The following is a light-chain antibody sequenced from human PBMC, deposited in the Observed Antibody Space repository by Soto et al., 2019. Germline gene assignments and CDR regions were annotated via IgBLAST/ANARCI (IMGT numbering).Light chain of an antibody. CDR2: DAS. CDR3: QQYNSYSWT. CDR1: QSISSW. Sequence: DIQMTQSPSTLSASVGDRVTITCRASQSISSWLAWYQQKPGKAPKLLIYDASSLESGVPSRFSGSGSGTEFTLTISSLQPDDFATSYCQQYNSYSWTFGQGTQGEIK. J-gene: IGKJ1*01. V-gene: IGKV1-5*01.